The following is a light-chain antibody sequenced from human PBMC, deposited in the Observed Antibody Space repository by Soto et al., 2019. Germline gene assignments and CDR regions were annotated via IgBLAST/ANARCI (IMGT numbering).Light chain of an antibody. CDR3: GSYSSSSTLYV. V-gene: IGLV2-14*03. CDR1: SSDVGGSNY. J-gene: IGLJ1*01. Sequence: QSALTQPASVSGSPGQSITISCTGTSSDVGGSNYVSWYQQHPGKAPKLMIYDVSHRPSGVSNRFSGSKSGNTASLTISGLQAEDEADYYCGSYSSSSTLYVFGTGTKLTVL. CDR2: DVS.